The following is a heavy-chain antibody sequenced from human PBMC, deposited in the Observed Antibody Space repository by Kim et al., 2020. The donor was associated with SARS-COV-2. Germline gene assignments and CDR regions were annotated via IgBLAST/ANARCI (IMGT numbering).Heavy chain of an antibody. Sequence: SETLSLTCAVYGGSFSGYYWSWIRQPPGKGLEWIGEINHSGSTNYNPSLKSRVTISVDTSKNQFSLKLSSVTAADTAVYYCASFRLERPTLHNWFDPWGQGTLVTVSS. CDR2: INHSGST. D-gene: IGHD1-1*01. J-gene: IGHJ5*02. CDR3: ASFRLERPTLHNWFDP. CDR1: GGSFSGYY. V-gene: IGHV4-34*01.